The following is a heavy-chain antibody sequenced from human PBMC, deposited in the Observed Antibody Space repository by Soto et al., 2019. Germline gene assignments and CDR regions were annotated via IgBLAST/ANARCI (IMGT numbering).Heavy chain of an antibody. D-gene: IGHD3-3*01. CDR1: HGSISSSY. CDR3: ARDRGFWIFDI. J-gene: IGHJ3*02. V-gene: IGHV4-59*01. Sequence: SETLSLTCTVSHGSISSSYWSWIRQPPGKGLEWIGYFYYSGSANYNPSLKSRVTMSVDMSKNHLSLQLTSVTAADTGIYYCARDRGFWIFDIWGPGTMVTVSS. CDR2: FYYSGSA.